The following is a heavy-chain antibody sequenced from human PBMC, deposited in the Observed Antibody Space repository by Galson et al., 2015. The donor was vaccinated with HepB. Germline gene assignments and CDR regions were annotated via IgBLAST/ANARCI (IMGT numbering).Heavy chain of an antibody. CDR3: TTDLIGFGDYGLFDY. V-gene: IGHV3-15*01. Sequence: SLRLSCAASGFTFSNAWMSWVRQAPGKGLEWVGRIKSKTDGGTTDYAAPVKGRFTISRDDSKNTLYLQMNSLKTEDTAVYYCTTDLIGFGDYGLFDYWGQGTLVTVSS. CDR2: IKSKTDGGTT. D-gene: IGHD3-10*01. J-gene: IGHJ4*02. CDR1: GFTFSNAW.